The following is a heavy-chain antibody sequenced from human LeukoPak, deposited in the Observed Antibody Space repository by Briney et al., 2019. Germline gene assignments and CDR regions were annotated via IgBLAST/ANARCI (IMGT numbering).Heavy chain of an antibody. CDR3: ARAGPLIVTYDFDY. D-gene: IGHD3-22*01. Sequence: GGSLRLSCAASGFTFSSYWMSWVRQAPGKGLEWVANIKQDGSEKYYVDSVKGRFTISRDSAKNSLYLQMNSLRAEDTAVYYCARAGPLIVTYDFDYWGQGTLVAVSS. CDR1: GFTFSSYW. CDR2: IKQDGSEK. J-gene: IGHJ4*02. V-gene: IGHV3-7*01.